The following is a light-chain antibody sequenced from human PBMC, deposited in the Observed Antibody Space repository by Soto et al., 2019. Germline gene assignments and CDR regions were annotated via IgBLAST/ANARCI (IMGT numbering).Light chain of an antibody. Sequence: QSVLTQPPSVSGAPGQRVTISCTGSSSNIGAGHAVHWYQQLPGTAPKLLIYGNNQRPSGVPDRFSGSKSGTSASLAISGLQSEDEADYYCAAWDDSLNGHVVFGGGTKLTVL. J-gene: IGLJ2*01. CDR1: SSNIGAGHA. V-gene: IGLV1-44*01. CDR2: GNN. CDR3: AAWDDSLNGHVV.